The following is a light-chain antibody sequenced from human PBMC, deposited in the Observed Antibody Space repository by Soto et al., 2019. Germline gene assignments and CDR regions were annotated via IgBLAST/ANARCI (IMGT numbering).Light chain of an antibody. J-gene: IGKJ3*01. V-gene: IGKV3-20*01. CDR2: GAS. CDR1: QSVSNNY. Sequence: EIVLTQSPGTLSLSAGERATLSCRASQSVSNNYLAWYQQKPGQAPRLLIYGASSRAPAIPDRFSGSGSGTDFTLTISRLEPEDFAVYYCQQYGRSPGLFAFGPGTKVDIK. CDR3: QQYGRSPGLFA.